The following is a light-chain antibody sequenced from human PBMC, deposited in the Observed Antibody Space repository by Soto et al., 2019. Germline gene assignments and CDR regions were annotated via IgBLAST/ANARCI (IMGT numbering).Light chain of an antibody. J-gene: IGKJ4*01. CDR3: QQVDSYPLT. CDR1: QDISTY. V-gene: IGKV1-9*01. CDR2: VAS. Sequence: DIPLTQSPSFLSASVGDRVTLTCRASQDISTYLAWFQQKPGKAPNLLIYVASTLQDGVPSRFSGSGSGTEFTLTINNLQPEDSATYYCQQVDSYPLTFGGGTEVEIK.